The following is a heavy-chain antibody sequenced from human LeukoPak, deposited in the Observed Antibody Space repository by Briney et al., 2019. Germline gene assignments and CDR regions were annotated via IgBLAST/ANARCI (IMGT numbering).Heavy chain of an antibody. CDR1: GGSISSSSYY. Sequence: SETLSLTCTVSGGSISSSSYYWGWIRQPPGKGLEWIGSIYYSGSTYYNPSLKSRVTISVDTSKNQFSLKLSSVTAADTAVYYCARHPNFPGSGFGPNWFDPWGQGTLVTVSS. CDR3: ARHPNFPGSGFGPNWFDP. D-gene: IGHD3-10*01. CDR2: IYYSGST. J-gene: IGHJ5*02. V-gene: IGHV4-39*01.